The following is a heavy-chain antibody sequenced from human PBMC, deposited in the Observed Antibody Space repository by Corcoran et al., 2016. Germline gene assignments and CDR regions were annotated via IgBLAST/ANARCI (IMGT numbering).Heavy chain of an antibody. CDR1: GFTFSNYG. V-gene: IGHV3-30*18. J-gene: IGHJ6*02. D-gene: IGHD3-10*01. Sequence: QVQLVESGGGVVQPGRSLRLSCAASGFTFSNYGMHWVRQAPGKGLEWVAVISYDGSNKYYADSVKGRFTISRDNSNNTLYLQMNSLRTEDTAVYYCAKDRSMLRGVIKVYYYYGRDVWGQGTTVTVSS. CDR3: AKDRSMLRGVIKVYYYYGRDV. CDR2: ISYDGSNK.